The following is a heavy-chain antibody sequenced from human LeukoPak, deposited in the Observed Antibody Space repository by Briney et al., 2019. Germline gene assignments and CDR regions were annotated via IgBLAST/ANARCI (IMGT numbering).Heavy chain of an antibody. CDR2: ISYDGSNK. CDR1: GFTFSSYG. CDR3: ARGFGSSWYLAEYFQH. D-gene: IGHD6-13*01. J-gene: IGHJ1*01. Sequence: PGGSLRLSCAVSGFTFSSYGMHWVRQAPGKGLEWVAVISYDGSNKYYADSVKGRFTISRDNSKNTLYLQMNSLRAEDTAVYYCARGFGSSWYLAEYFQHWGQGTLVTVSS. V-gene: IGHV3-30*03.